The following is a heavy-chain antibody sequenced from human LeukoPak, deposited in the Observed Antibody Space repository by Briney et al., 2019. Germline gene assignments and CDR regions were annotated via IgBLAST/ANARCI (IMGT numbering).Heavy chain of an antibody. J-gene: IGHJ4*02. D-gene: IGHD5-24*01. CDR1: GGXISSYY. CDR2: IYYSGST. Sequence: PSETLSLTCTVSGGXISSYYCSWIRQPPGKGLEWIGYIYYSGSTNYNPSLKSRVIMSVDTSKNQFSLNLSFVTAADTAVYYCARHRDGYHFDYWGQGTPVTVS. CDR3: ARHRDGYHFDY. V-gene: IGHV4-59*08.